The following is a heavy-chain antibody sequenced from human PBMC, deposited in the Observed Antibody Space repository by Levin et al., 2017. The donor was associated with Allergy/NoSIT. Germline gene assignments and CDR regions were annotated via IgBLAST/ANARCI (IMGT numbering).Heavy chain of an antibody. CDR2: IIPIFGTA. Sequence: KISCKASGGTFSSYAISWVRQAPGQGLEWMGGIIPIFGTANYAQKFQGRVTITADESTSTAYMELSSLRSEDTAVYYCARGSIAAAGTHPNYYYYGMDVWGQGTTVTVSS. V-gene: IGHV1-69*01. CDR3: ARGSIAAAGTHPNYYYYGMDV. J-gene: IGHJ6*02. D-gene: IGHD6-13*01. CDR1: GGTFSSYA.